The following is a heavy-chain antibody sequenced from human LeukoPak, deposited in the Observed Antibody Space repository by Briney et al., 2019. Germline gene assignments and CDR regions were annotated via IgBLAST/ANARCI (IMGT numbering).Heavy chain of an antibody. V-gene: IGHV3-23*01. CDR1: GFTFSSYA. Sequence: PGGSLRLSCAASGFTFSSYAMHWVRQAPGKGLEWVSAISGSGGSTYYADSVKGRFTISRDNSKNTLYLQMNSLRAEDTAVYYCAKADRAYDYVWGSYRLVPNFDYWGQGTLVTVSS. CDR3: AKADRAYDYVWGSYRLVPNFDY. CDR2: ISGSGGST. J-gene: IGHJ4*02. D-gene: IGHD3-16*02.